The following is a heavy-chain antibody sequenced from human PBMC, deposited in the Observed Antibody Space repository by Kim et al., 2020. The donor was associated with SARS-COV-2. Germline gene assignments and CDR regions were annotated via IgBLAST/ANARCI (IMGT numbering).Heavy chain of an antibody. D-gene: IGHD3-10*01. Sequence: SETLSLTCTVSGGSISSGGYYWSWIRQHPGKGLEWIGYIYYSGSTYYNPSLKSRVTISVDTSKNQFSLKLSSVTAADTAVYYCARDLVVRGNHRLDPWGQGTLVTVSS. CDR2: IYYSGST. CDR1: GGSISSGGYY. CDR3: ARDLVVRGNHRLDP. J-gene: IGHJ5*02. V-gene: IGHV4-31*03.